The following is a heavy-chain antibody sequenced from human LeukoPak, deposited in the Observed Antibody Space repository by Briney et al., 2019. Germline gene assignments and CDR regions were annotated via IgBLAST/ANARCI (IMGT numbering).Heavy chain of an antibody. J-gene: IGHJ4*02. CDR2: ISGSGGST. CDR3: AKDRSSGWYRY. D-gene: IGHD6-19*01. Sequence: GGPLRLSCAASGFTFSSYAMSWVRPAPGKGLEWVSAISGSGGSTYYADSVKGRFTISRDNSKNTLYLQMNSLRAEDTAVYYCAKDRSSGWYRYWGQGTLVTVSS. V-gene: IGHV3-23*01. CDR1: GFTFSSYA.